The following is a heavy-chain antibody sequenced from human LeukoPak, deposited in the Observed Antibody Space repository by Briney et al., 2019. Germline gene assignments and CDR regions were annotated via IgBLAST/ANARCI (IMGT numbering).Heavy chain of an antibody. CDR1: GGSISSDDYY. CDR2: IYYSGSI. Sequence: PSQTLSLTCTASGGSISSDDYYWSWIRQHPGKGLEWIGYIYYSGSIYYNPSLKSRVTISVDTSKNQFSLKLSSVTAADTAVYYCARYNYSSGSYSAYDYWGQGTLVTVSS. CDR3: ARYNYSSGSYSAYDY. D-gene: IGHD3-10*01. J-gene: IGHJ4*02. V-gene: IGHV4-31*03.